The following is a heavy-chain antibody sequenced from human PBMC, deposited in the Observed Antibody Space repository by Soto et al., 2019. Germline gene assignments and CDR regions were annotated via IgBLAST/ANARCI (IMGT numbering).Heavy chain of an antibody. CDR1: GGSIRSGGYF. CDR3: ARLNSGLYQSFDS. CDR2: IYSSGST. J-gene: IGHJ4*02. D-gene: IGHD2-8*01. Sequence: QVQLEASGPGLVKPSQTLSLTCSVSGGSIRSGGYFWTWIRQHPGKGLEYIGHIYSSGSTYYIPFLRRRLTWSLDTSKNQFSMNLTSVTAADTALYFCARLNSGLYQSFDSWGQGALVTVSS. V-gene: IGHV4-31*03.